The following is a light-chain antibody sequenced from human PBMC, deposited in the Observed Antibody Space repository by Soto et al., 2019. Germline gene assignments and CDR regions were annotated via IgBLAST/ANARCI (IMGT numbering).Light chain of an antibody. CDR2: GAS. Sequence: IVMTQSPATLSLSPGERASLSCRASQRINSELAWYQQKPGQPPRLLIYGASTRATGVPARFTGSESGSEFNITISGLQSADFAVYYCQQGHNSPLTFGQGTRLEI. J-gene: IGKJ2*01. CDR1: QRINSE. V-gene: IGKV3-15*01. CDR3: QQGHNSPLT.